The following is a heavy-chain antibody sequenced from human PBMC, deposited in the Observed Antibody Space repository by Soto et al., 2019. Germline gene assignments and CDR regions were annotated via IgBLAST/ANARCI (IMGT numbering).Heavy chain of an antibody. CDR2: IYYSGST. CDR3: ARDRAYYDYVWGSYRQNSIPYNWFDP. D-gene: IGHD3-16*02. J-gene: IGHJ5*02. V-gene: IGHV4-30-4*01. CDR1: GGSISSGDYY. Sequence: SETLSLTCTVSGGSISSGDYYWSWIRQPPGKGLEWIGYIYYSGSTYYNPSLKSRVTISVDTSMNQFSLKLSSVTAADTAVYYCARDRAYYDYVWGSYRQNSIPYNWFDPWGQGTLVTVSS.